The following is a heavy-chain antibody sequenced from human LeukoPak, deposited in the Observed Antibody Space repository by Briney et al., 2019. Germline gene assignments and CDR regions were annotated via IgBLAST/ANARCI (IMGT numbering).Heavy chain of an antibody. J-gene: IGHJ4*02. CDR3: AKRGAEVGTTVAPGDY. V-gene: IGHV3-21*04. D-gene: IGHD1-26*01. CDR1: GFTFSSYS. Sequence: GGSLRLSCAASGFTFSSYSMNWVRQAPGKGLEWVSPISSSSSYIYYADSVKGRFTISRDNSKNTLYLQMNSLRAEDTAIYYCAKRGAEVGTTVAPGDYWGQGTLVTVSS. CDR2: ISSSSSYI.